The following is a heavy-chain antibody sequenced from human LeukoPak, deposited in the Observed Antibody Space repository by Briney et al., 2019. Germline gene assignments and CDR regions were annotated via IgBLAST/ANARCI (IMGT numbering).Heavy chain of an antibody. CDR3: VRLYDY. CDR2: VDGSGTTV. J-gene: IGHJ4*02. D-gene: IGHD6-19*01. CDR1: GFTFSSYT. V-gene: IGHV3-48*03. Sequence: PGGSLRLACAASGFTFSSYTMHWVRQAPGKGLEWVSYVDGSGTTVYYADAVRGRFIISRDNAKNSLYLQMNSLRAEDTAVYYCVRLYDYWGQGTLVTVSS.